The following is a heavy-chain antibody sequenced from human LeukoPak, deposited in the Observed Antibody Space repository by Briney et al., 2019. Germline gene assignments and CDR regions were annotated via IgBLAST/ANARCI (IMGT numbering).Heavy chain of an antibody. V-gene: IGHV3-48*03. CDR2: ISSSGGTT. J-gene: IGHJ4*02. D-gene: IGHD3-10*01. CDR1: GFTFSDYE. Sequence: GRSLRLSCAASGFTFSDYEMNWVRQAPGKGLEWVSWISSSGGTTYHADSVKGRFTISRDNAKNSLYLQMNSLRAEDTAVYYCAREGTSDYFDYWGQGTLVTVSS. CDR3: AREGTSDYFDY.